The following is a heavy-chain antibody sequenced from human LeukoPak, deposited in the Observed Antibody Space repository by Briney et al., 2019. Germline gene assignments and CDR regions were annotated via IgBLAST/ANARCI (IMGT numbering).Heavy chain of an antibody. CDR3: AKGSLGSWYYFDY. CDR2: FSRSGTDT. D-gene: IGHD6-13*01. CDR1: GFTFGSSA. V-gene: IGHV3-23*01. J-gene: IGHJ4*02. Sequence: PAGSLRLSCAASGFTFGSSAMRWVRQAPGKGPEWVSTFSRSGTDTYYADSVRGRFTIFRDNSKNTLYLQMNSLRAEDTAVYYCAKGSLGSWYYFDYWGQGTLVTVSS.